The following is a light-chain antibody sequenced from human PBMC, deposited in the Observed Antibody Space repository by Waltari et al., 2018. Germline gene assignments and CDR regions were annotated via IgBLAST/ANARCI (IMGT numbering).Light chain of an antibody. CDR2: RDS. CDR3: QVWDSSWV. J-gene: IGLJ3*02. Sequence: SYELTQPPSVSVAVGQTATIPWRGNNIGKKNDHRYQQKAGQAPVLVIYRDSNRPSGIPERFSGSNSRNAATLTISRVQADDAADYYCQVWDSSWVFGGGSKLTVL. V-gene: IGLV3-9*01. CDR1: NIGKKN.